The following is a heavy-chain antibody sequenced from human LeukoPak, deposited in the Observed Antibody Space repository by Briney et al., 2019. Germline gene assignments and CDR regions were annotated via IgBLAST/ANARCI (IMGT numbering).Heavy chain of an antibody. J-gene: IGHJ4*02. V-gene: IGHV3-9*01. CDR2: ISWNSGSI. D-gene: IGHD6-19*01. CDR3: AKDKGSGGGWYNLDY. CDR1: GFTFDDYA. Sequence: PGGSLRLSCAASGFTFDDYAMHWVRQAPGKGLEWVSGISWNSGSIGYADSVKGRFTISRDNAKNSLYLQMNSLRPEDTAVYYCAKDKGSGGGWYNLDYWGQGTLVTVSS.